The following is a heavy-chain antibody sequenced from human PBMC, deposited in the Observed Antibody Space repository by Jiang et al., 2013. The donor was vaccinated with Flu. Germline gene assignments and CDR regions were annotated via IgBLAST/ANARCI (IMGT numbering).Heavy chain of an antibody. Sequence: LLKPSETLSLTCTVSGVSITNSNYYWGWVRQPPGKGLEWIANIYYSGHTYYNPSLKSRVTISVDKSKNQFSLKLSSVTAAESAVYYCARLGDPIGHYTNYYYYAMDVWGQGTTVTVSS. D-gene: IGHD3-16*01. J-gene: IGHJ6*02. CDR1: GVSITNSNYY. CDR3: ARLGDPIGHYTNYYYYAMDV. CDR2: IYYSGHT. V-gene: IGHV4-39*01.